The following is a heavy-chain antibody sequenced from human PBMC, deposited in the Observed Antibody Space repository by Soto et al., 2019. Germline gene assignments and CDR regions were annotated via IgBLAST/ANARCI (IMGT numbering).Heavy chain of an antibody. CDR2: IIPIFGTA. CDR3: VSRIPSWVFDY. Sequence: SVKVSCKASGGTFSSYAISWVRQAPGQGLEWMGGIIPIFGTANYAQKFQGRVTITADESTSTAYMELSSLRDEDTGVYFCVSRIPSWVFDYWGLGTLVTVSS. CDR1: GGTFSSYA. D-gene: IGHD2-21*01. V-gene: IGHV1-69*13. J-gene: IGHJ4*01.